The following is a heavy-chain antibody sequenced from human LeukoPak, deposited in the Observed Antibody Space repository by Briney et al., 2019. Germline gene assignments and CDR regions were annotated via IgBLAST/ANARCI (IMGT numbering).Heavy chain of an antibody. J-gene: IGHJ4*02. CDR2: IYYSGST. D-gene: IGHD3-9*01. V-gene: IGHV4-59*12. CDR1: GGSFSLSY. Sequence: SETLSLTCTVSGGSFSLSYWSWIRQPPGKGLEWISYIYYSGSTYYNPSLKSRVTISVDPSKSQFSLKMRSVTAADTAVYYCARDEETYYDILTGTYFDYWGQGTLVTVSS. CDR3: ARDEETYYDILTGTYFDY.